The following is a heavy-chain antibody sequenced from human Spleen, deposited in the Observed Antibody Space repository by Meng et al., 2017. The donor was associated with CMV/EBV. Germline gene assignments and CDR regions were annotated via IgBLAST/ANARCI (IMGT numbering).Heavy chain of an antibody. CDR3: AREGFDCSSTNCHFDY. V-gene: IGHV3-7*01. CDR2: IKDEGSEI. Sequence: GGSLRLSCAASGFSFSGYWMSWVRQAPGKGLEWLANIKDEGSEIYNVDSVKGRFTISRDNAKKSLYLQMNSLRVEDTAVYFCAREGFDCSSTNCHFDYWGRGTLVTVSS. D-gene: IGHD2-2*01. CDR1: GFSFSGYW. J-gene: IGHJ4*02.